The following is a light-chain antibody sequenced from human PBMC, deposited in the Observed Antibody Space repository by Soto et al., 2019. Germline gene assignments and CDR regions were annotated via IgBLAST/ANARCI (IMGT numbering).Light chain of an antibody. V-gene: IGKV3-20*01. CDR1: QSVTRSY. CDR3: QQYGSSGT. Sequence: EIVLTQSPGTLSLSPGERATLSCRASQSVTRSYLAWYQQKPGQAPRLLIYGASIRATGIPDRFSGSGSGTDFTLTISRLEPEDFAVYYCQQYGSSGTFGQGTKVDNK. CDR2: GAS. J-gene: IGKJ1*01.